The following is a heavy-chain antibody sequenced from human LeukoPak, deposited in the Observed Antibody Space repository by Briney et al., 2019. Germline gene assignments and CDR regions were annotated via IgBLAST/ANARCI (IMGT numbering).Heavy chain of an antibody. D-gene: IGHD3-3*01. V-gene: IGHV3-23*01. CDR3: AKGNYYDFWSGYYIDY. J-gene: IGHJ4*02. Sequence: GGSLRLSCAASGFILSSYAMSWVRQAPGKGLEWVSAISGSGGSTYYADSVKGRFTISRDNSKNTLYLQMNSLRAEDTAVYYCAKGNYYDFWSGYYIDYWGQGTLVTVSS. CDR2: ISGSGGST. CDR1: GFILSSYA.